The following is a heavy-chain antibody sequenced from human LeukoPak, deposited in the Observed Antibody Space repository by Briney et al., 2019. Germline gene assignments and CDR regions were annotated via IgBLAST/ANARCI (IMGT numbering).Heavy chain of an antibody. Sequence: GGSLRHSCATSGFTSCSYSMYGVRQAPGKGLEWVSSISSTSYIYYADSVKGRFTISRVNAKNALYLQMHSLRADDTALYYCAKCGPSGGHSVFHTWGQGTLVTVSS. CDR1: GFTSCSYS. CDR3: AKCGPSGGHSVFHT. V-gene: IGHV3-21*01. D-gene: IGHD5/OR15-5a*01. J-gene: IGHJ5*02. CDR2: ISSTSYI.